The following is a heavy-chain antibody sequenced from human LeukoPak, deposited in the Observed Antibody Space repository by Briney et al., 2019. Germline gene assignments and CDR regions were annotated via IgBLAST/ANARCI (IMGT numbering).Heavy chain of an antibody. Sequence: PGRSLRLSCAASGFTFSSYAMHWVRQAPGKGLEWVANIKQDGSEKYYVDSVKGRFTISRDNAKNSLYLQMNSLRAEDTAVYYCARDNSGPFQHWGQGTLVTVSS. CDR3: ARDNSGPFQH. CDR1: GFTFSSYA. CDR2: IKQDGSEK. J-gene: IGHJ1*01. V-gene: IGHV3-7*01. D-gene: IGHD4-23*01.